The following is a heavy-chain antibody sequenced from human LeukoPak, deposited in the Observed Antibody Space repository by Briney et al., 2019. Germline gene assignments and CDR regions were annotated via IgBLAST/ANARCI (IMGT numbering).Heavy chain of an antibody. CDR3: ARGGRIVGTAYFDY. CDR1: GITFSSYL. CDR2: ISGSGGPT. J-gene: IGHJ4*02. D-gene: IGHD1-26*01. V-gene: IGHV3-23*01. Sequence: AGTLRLSCEASGITFSSYLMTWVRQGPGKGLEWVADISGSGGPTNYADSVKGRFTISSNNSKNTLLLQMNSLSDGDTAIYYCARGGRIVGTAYFDYWGQGTLVTVSS.